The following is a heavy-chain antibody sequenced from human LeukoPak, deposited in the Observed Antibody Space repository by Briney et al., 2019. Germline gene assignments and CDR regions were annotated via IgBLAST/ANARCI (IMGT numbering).Heavy chain of an antibody. J-gene: IGHJ3*02. CDR3: ARAGPGAQDYGDYRDAFDI. CDR2: IIPIFGTA. D-gene: IGHD4-17*01. CDR1: GGTFSSYA. V-gene: IGHV1-69*13. Sequence: AASVKVSCKASGGTFSSYAISWVRQAPGQGLEWMGGIIPIFGTANYAQKFQGRVTITADESTSTAYMELSSLRSEDTAVYYCARAGPGAQDYGDYRDAFDIWGQGTMVTVSS.